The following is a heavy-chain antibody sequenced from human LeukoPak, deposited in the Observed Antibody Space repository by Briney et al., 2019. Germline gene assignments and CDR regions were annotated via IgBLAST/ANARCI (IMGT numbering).Heavy chain of an antibody. CDR1: GGSISGHH. V-gene: IGHV4-59*08. CDR2: IYYTGST. CDR3: ARQAHCTSTICNPFDY. D-gene: IGHD2-2*01. J-gene: IGHJ4*02. Sequence: LETLSLTCTVPGGSISGHHWSWIRQPPGKGLEWIGYIYYTGSTNYNPSLKSRVTISLDTSMNQFSLQLASVTVADTAVYYCARQAHCTSTICNPFDYWGQGTLVTVSS.